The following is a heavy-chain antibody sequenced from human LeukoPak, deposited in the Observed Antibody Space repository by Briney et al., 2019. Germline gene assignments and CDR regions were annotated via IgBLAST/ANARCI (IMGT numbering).Heavy chain of an antibody. Sequence: GGSLRLSCAASGFSFGSYAMSWVRQAPGKGLEWVASIKQDGGVKYYVESVKGRFTISRDNAKNSLYLQMDSLRAEDTAVYYCARWVAVNSYYYLDVWGKGTTATVSS. J-gene: IGHJ6*03. V-gene: IGHV3-7*01. CDR1: GFSFGSYA. D-gene: IGHD6-19*01. CDR3: ARWVAVNSYYYLDV. CDR2: IKQDGGVK.